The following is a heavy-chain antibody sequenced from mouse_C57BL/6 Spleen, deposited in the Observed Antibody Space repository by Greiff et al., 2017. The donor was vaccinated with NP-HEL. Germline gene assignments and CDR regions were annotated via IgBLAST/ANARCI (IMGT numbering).Heavy chain of an antibody. CDR1: GFTFSSYG. CDR2: ISSGGSYT. Sequence: VQLQQSGGDLVKPGGSLKLSCAASGFTFSSYGMSWVRQTPDKRLEWVATISSGGSYTYYPDSVKGRFTISRDNAKNTLYLQMSSLKSEDTAMYYCARRNGNPYYFDYWGQGTTLTVSS. CDR3: ARRNGNPYYFDY. V-gene: IGHV5-6*01. D-gene: IGHD2-1*01. J-gene: IGHJ2*01.